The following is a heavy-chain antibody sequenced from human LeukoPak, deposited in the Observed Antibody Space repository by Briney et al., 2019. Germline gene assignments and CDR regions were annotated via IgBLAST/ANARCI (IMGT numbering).Heavy chain of an antibody. D-gene: IGHD6-19*01. CDR3: ARWSAVARNFDY. Sequence: ASVKVSCKASGYTFTSYDINWVRQATGQGLEWMGWMNPNSGNTGYAQKFQGRVTMTRNTSISTAYMELSSLRSEDTAVYYCARWSAVARNFDYWGQGTLVTVSS. CDR2: MNPNSGNT. V-gene: IGHV1-8*01. J-gene: IGHJ4*02. CDR1: GYTFTSYD.